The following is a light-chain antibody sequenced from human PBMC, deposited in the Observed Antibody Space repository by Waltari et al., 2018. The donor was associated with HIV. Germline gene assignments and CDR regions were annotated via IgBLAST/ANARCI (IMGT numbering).Light chain of an antibody. CDR1: KLGDEF. Sequence: SYELTQPPSMSVSPGQTASIPCSGDKLGDEFVYWYQQRPGQSPVMVIYQDSERPSGIPERFSGSNSGNTATLTISGTQATDEADYYCQTWDNDIAVFGGGTKLTVL. CDR3: QTWDNDIAV. CDR2: QDS. V-gene: IGLV3-1*01. J-gene: IGLJ2*01.